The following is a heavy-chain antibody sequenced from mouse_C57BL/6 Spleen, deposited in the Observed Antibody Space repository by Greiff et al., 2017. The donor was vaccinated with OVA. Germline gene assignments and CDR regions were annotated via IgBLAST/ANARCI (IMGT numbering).Heavy chain of an antibody. CDR1: GYTFTSYG. D-gene: IGHD1-1*01. V-gene: IGHV1-81*01. CDR2: IYPRSGNT. J-gene: IGHJ1*03. Sequence: QVQLKQSGAELARPGASVKLSCKASGYTFTSYGISWVKQRTGQGLEWIGEIYPRSGNTYYNEKFKGKATLTADKSSSTAYMELRSLTSEDSAVYFCARRTTVVAGKAYFDVWGTGTTVTVSS. CDR3: ARRTTVVAGKAYFDV.